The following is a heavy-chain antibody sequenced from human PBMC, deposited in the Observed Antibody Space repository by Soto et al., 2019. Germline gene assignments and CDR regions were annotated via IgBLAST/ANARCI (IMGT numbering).Heavy chain of an antibody. Sequence: SEIPSQTWPVSGASVTSDEDYLTWIRRSPGKGLEWIGYISNSGSTGYNPSLKTRLSMSVDRSKNQFTLRLTSVTAADTAVYFCATESGSTYGYFDHWGQGTQVTVSS. CDR1: GASVTSDEDY. CDR2: ISNSGST. D-gene: IGHD5-18*01. CDR3: ATESGSTYGYFDH. J-gene: IGHJ4*02. V-gene: IGHV4-30-4*01.